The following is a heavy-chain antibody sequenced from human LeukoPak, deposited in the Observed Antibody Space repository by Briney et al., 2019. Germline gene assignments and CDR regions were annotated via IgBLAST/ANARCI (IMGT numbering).Heavy chain of an antibody. J-gene: IGHJ6*02. D-gene: IGHD1-1*01. V-gene: IGHV3-15*01. Sequence: PRRSLRLSCAASGFNFSNAWMNSVRHAPGNRLHSVGRINNKPDGRRVDYAATMSGRLSISSDASTNTLYIQMNSMEPEDTAMYYCMTDLDAGQQKGVWGQGTPVTVS. CDR1: GFNFSNAW. CDR2: INNKPDGRRV. CDR3: MTDLDAGQQKGV.